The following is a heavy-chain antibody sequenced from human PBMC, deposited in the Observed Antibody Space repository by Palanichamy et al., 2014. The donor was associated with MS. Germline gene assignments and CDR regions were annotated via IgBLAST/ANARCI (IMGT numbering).Heavy chain of an antibody. D-gene: IGHD3-16*01. CDR3: ASGSYVWGSPTYAFDV. CDR2: IYYSGST. V-gene: IGHV4-39*01. CDR1: GGSISSTSYY. J-gene: IGHJ3*01. Sequence: QLQLKESGPGLVRPSEALSLTCSVSGGSISSTSYYWGWIRQPPGKGLGWIGSIYYSGSTYYSPSLKSRVTLSVDTSKNQFSLKLNSVTAADTAVYYCASGSYVWGSPTYAFDVWGQGTMVTVSS.